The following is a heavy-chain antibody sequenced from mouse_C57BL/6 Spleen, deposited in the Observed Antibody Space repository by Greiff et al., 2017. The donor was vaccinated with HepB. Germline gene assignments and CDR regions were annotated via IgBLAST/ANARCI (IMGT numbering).Heavy chain of an antibody. CDR2: ISSGSSTI. CDR1: GFTFSDYG. D-gene: IGHD1-1*01. V-gene: IGHV5-17*01. CDR3: ARQVANEFDY. J-gene: IGHJ2*01. Sequence: EVKLQESGGGLVKPGGSLKLSCAASGFTFSDYGMHWVRQAPEKGLEWVAYISSGSSTIYYADTVKGRFTISRDNAKNTLFLQMTSRRSEDTAMYYCARQVANEFDYWGQGTTLTVSS.